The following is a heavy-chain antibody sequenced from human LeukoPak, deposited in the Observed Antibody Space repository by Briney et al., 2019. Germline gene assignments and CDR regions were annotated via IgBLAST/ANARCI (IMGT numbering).Heavy chain of an antibody. V-gene: IGHV3-53*04. Sequence: GGSLRLSCVASGFIVSSNYMSWVRQAPGKGLEWVSVIYSGGATYYADSVKGRFTISRRNFKNTLYLQMNSLRAEDTAVYYCARDSRCDSGGHWGIDIWGQGTMVTVSS. CDR3: ARDSRCDSGGHWGIDI. D-gene: IGHD3-22*01. CDR2: IYSGGAT. J-gene: IGHJ3*02. CDR1: GFIVSSNY.